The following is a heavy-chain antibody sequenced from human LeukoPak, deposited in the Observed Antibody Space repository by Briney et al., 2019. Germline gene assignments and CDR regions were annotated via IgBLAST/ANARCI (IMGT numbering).Heavy chain of an antibody. CDR2: INPNSGGT. J-gene: IGHJ4*02. CDR1: GYTFTGYY. V-gene: IGHV1-2*02. Sequence: ASVKVSCKASGYTFTGYYMHWVRQAPGQGLEWMGWINPNSGGTNYAQKFQGRVTMTRDTSISTAYMELSRLRSDDTAVYYCARVVVAARGFQNIMHFDYWGQGTLVTVSS. CDR3: ARVVVAARGFQNIMHFDY. D-gene: IGHD2-15*01.